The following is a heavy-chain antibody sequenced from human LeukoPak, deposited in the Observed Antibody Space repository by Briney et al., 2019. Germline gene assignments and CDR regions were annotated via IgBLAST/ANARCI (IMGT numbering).Heavy chain of an antibody. V-gene: IGHV1-69*13. CDR2: IIPIFGTA. J-gene: IGHJ4*02. CDR1: GGTFSSYA. Sequence: SVNVSCKASGGTFSSYAISWVRQAPGQGLEWMGGIIPIFGTANYAQKFQGRVTITADESTSTAYMELSSLRSEDTAVYYCAATSALRYYYDSSGYYAQDYWGQGTLVTVSS. CDR3: AATSALRYYYDSSGYYAQDY. D-gene: IGHD3-22*01.